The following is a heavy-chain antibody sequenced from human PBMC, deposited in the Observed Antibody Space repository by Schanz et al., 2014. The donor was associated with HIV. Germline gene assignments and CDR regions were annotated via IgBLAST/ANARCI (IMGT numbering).Heavy chain of an antibody. CDR3: ARGPEVVVTGAPAEYFQH. Sequence: QLQLQESGPGLVKPSETLSLTCIVSGGSISSSSFSWGWIRQSPGKGLEWIGTIYYSGSTYNNPSLKSRVTISVDTSKNQFSLKLSSVTAADTAVYYCARGPEVVVTGAPAEYFQHWGQGTLVTVSS. J-gene: IGHJ1*01. D-gene: IGHD2-21*02. CDR2: IYYSGST. V-gene: IGHV4-39*07. CDR1: GGSISSSSFS.